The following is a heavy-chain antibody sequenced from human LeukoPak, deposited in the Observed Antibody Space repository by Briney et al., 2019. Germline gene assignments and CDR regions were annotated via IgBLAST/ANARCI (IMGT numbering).Heavy chain of an antibody. D-gene: IGHD2/OR15-2a*01. CDR3: AKVVQTGNSMFDY. CDR2: FSETNSGI. J-gene: IGHJ4*01. V-gene: IGHV3-23*01. Sequence: GGSLRLSCAASGFTFSSYAMSWVRQAPGKGLEWVSGFSETNSGIYYADSVKGRFTISRDNSRNTPYLQMNSLGVEDTAIYFCAKVVQTGNSMFDYWGQGALVTVSS. CDR1: GFTFSSYA.